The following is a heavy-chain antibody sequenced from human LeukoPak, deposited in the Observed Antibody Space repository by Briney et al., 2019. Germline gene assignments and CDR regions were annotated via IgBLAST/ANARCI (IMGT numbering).Heavy chain of an antibody. CDR2: ISGSGGST. J-gene: IGHJ4*02. Sequence: PGGSLRLSCAASGFTFSSYAMSWVRQAPGKGLEWVSAISGSGGSTYYADSVKDQFTISRDNSKNTLYLQMNSLRAEDTAVYYCALRAGIAVAGTRAFDYWGQGTLVTVSS. CDR1: GFTFSSYA. D-gene: IGHD6-19*01. V-gene: IGHV3-23*01. CDR3: ALRAGIAVAGTRAFDY.